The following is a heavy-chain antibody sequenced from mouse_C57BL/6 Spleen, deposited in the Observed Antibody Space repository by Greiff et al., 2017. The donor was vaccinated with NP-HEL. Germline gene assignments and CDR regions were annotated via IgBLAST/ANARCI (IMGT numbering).Heavy chain of an antibody. Sequence: EVQLQESGPVLVKPGASVKMSCKASGYTFTDYYMNWVKQSHGKSLEWIGVINPYNGGTSYNQKFKGKATLTVDKSSSTAYMELNSLTSEDSAVYYCARLDYGNYFDYWGQGTTLTVSS. J-gene: IGHJ2*01. CDR3: ARLDYGNYFDY. CDR2: INPYNGGT. CDR1: GYTFTDYY. V-gene: IGHV1-19*01. D-gene: IGHD2-1*01.